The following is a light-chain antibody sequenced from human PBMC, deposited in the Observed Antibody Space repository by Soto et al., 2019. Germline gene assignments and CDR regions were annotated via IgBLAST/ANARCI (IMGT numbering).Light chain of an antibody. Sequence: EIVMTQSPATLSVSPGERATLSCRASQSVSGNLAWYQQKPGQAPRLLFYGASTRATGIPARFSGTGSGTDFTLTISSLQPEDFAVYYCQQSNKWPYTFGQGTKLEIK. V-gene: IGKV3-15*01. CDR1: QSVSGN. CDR2: GAS. CDR3: QQSNKWPYT. J-gene: IGKJ2*01.